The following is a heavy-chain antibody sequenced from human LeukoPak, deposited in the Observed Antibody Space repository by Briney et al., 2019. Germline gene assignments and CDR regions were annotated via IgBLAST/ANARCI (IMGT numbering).Heavy chain of an antibody. CDR3: ARESKQLVPAEYFQH. CDR1: GYIFTSYY. Sequence: GASVKVSCKASGYIFTSYYMHWVRQAPGQGLEWMGVINPSGGTTGYAQKFQGRVTITADESTSTAYMELSSLRSEDTAVYYCARESKQLVPAEYFQHWGQGTLVTVSS. CDR2: INPSGGTT. V-gene: IGHV1-46*01. J-gene: IGHJ1*01. D-gene: IGHD6-13*01.